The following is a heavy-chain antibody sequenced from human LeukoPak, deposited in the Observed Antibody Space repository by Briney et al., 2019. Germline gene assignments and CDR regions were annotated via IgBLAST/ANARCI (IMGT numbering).Heavy chain of an antibody. CDR2: IYTSGST. Sequence: PSETLSLTCTVSGGSISSSSYYWGWIRQPAGKGLEWIGRIYTSGSTNYNPSLKSRVTMSVDTSKNQFSLKLSSVTAADTAVYYCAGTHLQDYGDYSFDYWGQGTLVTVSS. CDR3: AGTHLQDYGDYSFDY. CDR1: GGSISSSSYY. J-gene: IGHJ4*02. V-gene: IGHV4-61*02. D-gene: IGHD4-17*01.